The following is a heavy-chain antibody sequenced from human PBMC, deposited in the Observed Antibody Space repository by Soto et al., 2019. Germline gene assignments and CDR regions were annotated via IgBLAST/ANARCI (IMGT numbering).Heavy chain of an antibody. CDR1: GFTFSSYG. CDR3: ARDLYDFWSGYSTSYYYYGMDV. Sequence: GGSLRLSCAASGFTFSSYGMHWVRQAPGKGLEWVAVIWYDGSNKYYADSVKGRFTISRDNSKNTLYLQMNSLRAEDTAVYYCARDLYDFWSGYSTSYYYYGMDVWGQGTTVTVS. V-gene: IGHV3-33*01. J-gene: IGHJ6*02. CDR2: IWYDGSNK. D-gene: IGHD3-3*01.